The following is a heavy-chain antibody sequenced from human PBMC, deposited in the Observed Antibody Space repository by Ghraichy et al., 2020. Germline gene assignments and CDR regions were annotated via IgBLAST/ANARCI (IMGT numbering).Heavy chain of an antibody. CDR3: ARDKRTDGTLDI. V-gene: IGHV4-59*01. CDR1: GGSISSYY. CDR2: IYYSGST. Sequence: SETLSLTCTVSGGSISSYYWSWIRQPPGKGLEWIGYIYYSGSTNYNPSLKSRVTISVDTSKNQFSLKLSSVTAADTAVYYCARDKRTDGTLDIWGQGTMVTVSS. J-gene: IGHJ3*02. D-gene: IGHD5-24*01.